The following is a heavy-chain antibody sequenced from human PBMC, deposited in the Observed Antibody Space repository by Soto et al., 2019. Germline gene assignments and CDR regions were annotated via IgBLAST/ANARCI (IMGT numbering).Heavy chain of an antibody. V-gene: IGHV3-11*01. Sequence: GGSLRLSCAASGFTFSDYYMSWIRQAPGKGLEWVSYISSSGSTIYYADSVKGRFTISRDNAKNSLYVQMNSRRAEDTAVYYCARDFKEEVRAVIIWPTYYYYGMDVWGQGTTVTVSS. J-gene: IGHJ6*02. CDR2: ISSSGSTI. CDR3: ARDFKEEVRAVIIWPTYYYYGMDV. D-gene: IGHD3-10*01. CDR1: GFTFSDYY.